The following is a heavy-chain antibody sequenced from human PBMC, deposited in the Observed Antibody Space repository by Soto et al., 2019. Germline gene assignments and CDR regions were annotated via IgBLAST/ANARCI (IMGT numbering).Heavy chain of an antibody. D-gene: IGHD5-18*01. Sequence: SVKVSCKASGGTFSSYTISWVRQAPGQGLEWMGRIIPILGIANYAQKFQGRVTITADKSTSTAYMELSSLRCGDTAVYYCARGPGYSYGYKDDYGGQGTLVKLSS. V-gene: IGHV1-69*02. CDR2: IIPILGIA. CDR1: GGTFSSYT. CDR3: ARGPGYSYGYKDDY. J-gene: IGHJ4*02.